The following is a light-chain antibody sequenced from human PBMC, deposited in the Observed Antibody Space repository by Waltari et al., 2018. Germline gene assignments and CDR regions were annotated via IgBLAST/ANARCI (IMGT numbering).Light chain of an antibody. Sequence: QSVLTQPPSVSGAPGPMVTISRPGSSSNIGAGYDVPWYQQLPGTAPKLLIYGNSNRPSGVPDRFSGSKSGTSASLAITGLQAEDEADYYCQSYDSSLSGVVFGGGTKLTVL. V-gene: IGLV1-40*01. CDR3: QSYDSSLSGVV. CDR2: GNS. CDR1: SSNIGAGYD. J-gene: IGLJ2*01.